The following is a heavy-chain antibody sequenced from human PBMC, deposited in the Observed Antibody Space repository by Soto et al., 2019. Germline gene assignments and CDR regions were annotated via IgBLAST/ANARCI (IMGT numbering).Heavy chain of an antibody. CDR1: GFSLSTPGMR. V-gene: IGHV2-70*04. CDR3: ARVWIDDSFEY. CDR2: IDCDDDT. J-gene: IGHJ4*02. D-gene: IGHD1-1*01. Sequence: SVPTLVNPTQTLTLTCTFPGFSLSTPGMRVSWIRQPPGKALEWLARIDCDDDTFYSPSLKTRLTISKDTSKNQVVLTMTNMDPTDTAIYYCARVWIDDSFEYWGKGALVTVSS.